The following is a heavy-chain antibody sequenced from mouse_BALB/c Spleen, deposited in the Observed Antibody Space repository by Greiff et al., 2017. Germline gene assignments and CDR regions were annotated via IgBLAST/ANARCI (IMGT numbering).Heavy chain of an antibody. CDR2: IRSKSNNYAT. D-gene: IGHD4-1*01. Sequence: DVMLVESGGGLVQPKGSLKLSCAASGFTFNTYAMNWVRQAPGKGLEWVARIRSKSNNYATYYADSVKDRFTISRDDSQSMLYLQMNNLKTEDTAMYYCVRHGTNAMDYWGQGTSVTVSS. CDR1: GFTFNTYA. V-gene: IGHV10-1*02. CDR3: VRHGTNAMDY. J-gene: IGHJ4*01.